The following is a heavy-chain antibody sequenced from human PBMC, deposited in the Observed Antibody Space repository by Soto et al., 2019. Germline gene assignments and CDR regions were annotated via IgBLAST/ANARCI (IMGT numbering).Heavy chain of an antibody. V-gene: IGHV1-18*01. J-gene: IGHJ4*02. Sequence: QVQLVQSGAEVKKPGASVKVSCKASGYTFTSYGIIWVRQAPGQGLEWMGWISAYNGNTNYAQKLQGRVTMTTDTYTRTAYMGLRSLRSYDTAVSYCARAGIAARPNPYDYWGQGTLVTVSS. CDR2: ISAYNGNT. D-gene: IGHD6-6*01. CDR1: GYTFTSYG. CDR3: ARAGIAARPNPYDY.